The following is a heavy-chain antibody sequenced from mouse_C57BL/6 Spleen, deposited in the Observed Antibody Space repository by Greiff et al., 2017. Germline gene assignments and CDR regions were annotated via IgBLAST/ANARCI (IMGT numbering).Heavy chain of an antibody. D-gene: IGHD1-1*01. V-gene: IGHV2-5*01. J-gene: IGHJ1*03. Sequence: VQLQESGPGLVQPSQSLSITCTVSGFSLTSYGVHWVRQSPGKGLEWLGVIWRGGSTDYNAAFMSRLSITKDNSKSQVFFKMNSLQADDTAIYYCAKNGGVVATKYFDVWGTGTTVTVSS. CDR3: AKNGGVVATKYFDV. CDR2: IWRGGST. CDR1: GFSLTSYG.